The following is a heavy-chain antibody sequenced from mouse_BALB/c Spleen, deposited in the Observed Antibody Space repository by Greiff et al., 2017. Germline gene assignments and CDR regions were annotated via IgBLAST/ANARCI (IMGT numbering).Heavy chain of an antibody. CDR3: ARGGYYYGSSYWYFDV. V-gene: IGHV1-14*01. CDR2: INPYNDGT. CDR1: GYTFTSYV. D-gene: IGHD1-1*01. Sequence: EVKVVESGPELVKPGASVKMSCKASGYTFTSYVMHWVKQKPGQGLEWIGYINPYNDGTKYNEKFKGKATLTSDKSSSTAYMELSSLTSEDSAVYYCARGGYYYGSSYWYFDVWGAGTTVTVSS. J-gene: IGHJ1*01.